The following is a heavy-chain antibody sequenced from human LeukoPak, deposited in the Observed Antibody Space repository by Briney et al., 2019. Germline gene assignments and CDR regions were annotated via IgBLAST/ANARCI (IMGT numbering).Heavy chain of an antibody. V-gene: IGHV4-34*01. D-gene: IGHD5-18*01. CDR2: INHSGST. Sequence: SETLSLTCAVYGGSFSGYYWSWIRQPPGKGLEWIGEINHSGSTNYNPSLKSRVTISVDTSNNQFSLKLSSVTAADTAVYYCARGDRYSYGFSYWGQGTLVTVSS. J-gene: IGHJ4*02. CDR3: ARGDRYSYGFSY. CDR1: GGSFSGYY.